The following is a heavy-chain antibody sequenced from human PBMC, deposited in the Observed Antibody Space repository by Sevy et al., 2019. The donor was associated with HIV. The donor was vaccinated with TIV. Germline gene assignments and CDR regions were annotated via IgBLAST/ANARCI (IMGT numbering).Heavy chain of an antibody. CDR2: ISFDGDTK. V-gene: IGHV3-30*18. CDR3: AKRGGHDTSGYVSYYYYGMDV. D-gene: IGHD3-22*01. J-gene: IGHJ6*02. CDR1: GFSFRNFG. Sequence: GGSLRLSCAASGFSFRNFGMHWVRQAPGKGLEWLALISFDGDTKYYGDSVKGRFTISRDNSKNTLYLQMNCLRVEDTAVYYCAKRGGHDTSGYVSYYYYGMDVWGQGTTVTVSS.